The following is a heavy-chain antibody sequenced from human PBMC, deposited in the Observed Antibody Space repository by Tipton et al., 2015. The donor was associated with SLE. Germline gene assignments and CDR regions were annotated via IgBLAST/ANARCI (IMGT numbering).Heavy chain of an antibody. CDR3: ARVAPTEVYDY. D-gene: IGHD1-1*01. J-gene: IGHJ4*02. CDR2: IIHSGVT. Sequence: GLVKPSQTLSLTCAVSGESFNGYFWTWIRQPPGKGLEWIAEIIHSGVTNYNPSLRSRVTISVDMSKNQVSLKLSSVTAADTAVYYCARVAPTEVYDYWGQGTLVTVSS. V-gene: IGHV4-34*12. CDR1: GESFNGYF.